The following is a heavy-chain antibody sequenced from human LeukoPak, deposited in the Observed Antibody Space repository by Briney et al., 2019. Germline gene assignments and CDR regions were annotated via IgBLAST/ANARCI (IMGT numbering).Heavy chain of an antibody. V-gene: IGHV3-30*02. CDR3: AKDRQLSRSSPYYYYMDV. CDR1: GFTFSSYG. Sequence: GGSLRLSCAASGFTFSSYGIHWVRQAPGKGLEWVAFIRYDGSDKYYAGSVKGRFTISRDNSKNKLYLQMNSLRAEDTAVYYCAKDRQLSRSSPYYYYMDVWGEGTTVTVSS. D-gene: IGHD6-6*01. J-gene: IGHJ6*03. CDR2: IRYDGSDK.